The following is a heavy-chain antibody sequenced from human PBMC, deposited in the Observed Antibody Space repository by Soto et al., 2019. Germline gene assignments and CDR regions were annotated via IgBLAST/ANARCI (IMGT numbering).Heavy chain of an antibody. J-gene: IGHJ4*02. D-gene: IGHD2-15*01. CDR1: GFTFSGSA. CDR3: TRLRDCSGSSCYFRFDY. V-gene: IGHV3-73*02. Sequence: EVQLVESGGGLVQPGGSLKLSCAASGFTFSGSAMHWVRQASGKGLEWVGRIRSKANSYATAYAASVKGRFTISRDDSKNTAYLQMNSLKTEDTAVYYCTRLRDCSGSSCYFRFDYWGQGTLVTVSS. CDR2: IRSKANSYAT.